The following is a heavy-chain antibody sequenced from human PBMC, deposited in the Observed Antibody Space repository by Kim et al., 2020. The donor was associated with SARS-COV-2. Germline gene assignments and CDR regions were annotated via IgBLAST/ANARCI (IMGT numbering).Heavy chain of an antibody. D-gene: IGHD3-22*01. J-gene: IGHJ6*02. CDR2: ISGNGINK. CDR1: GFTFDTYA. Sequence: GGSLRLSCVASGFTFDTYAMSWVRQAPVKGLEWVSVISGNGINKFYADSVRGRFTISRDNSENTLYLQMNSLRDEDTALYYCAKVVVMDGYKYYYYYAMDFWGQGTAVTVSS. CDR3: AKVVVMDGYKYYYYYAMDF. V-gene: IGHV3-23*01.